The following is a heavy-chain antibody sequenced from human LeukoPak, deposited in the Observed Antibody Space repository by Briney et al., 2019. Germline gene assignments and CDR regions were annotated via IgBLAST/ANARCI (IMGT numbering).Heavy chain of an antibody. CDR3: ARRTHPLQGYFDL. Sequence: GESLKISCKGSGYSFTSYWIGWVRQMPGKGLEWMGIIYPGDSDTRYSSSFQGQVTISADKSISTAYLQWSSLKASDTAMYYCARRTHPLQGYFDLWGRGTLVTVSS. V-gene: IGHV5-51*01. CDR1: GYSFTSYW. CDR2: IYPGDSDT. J-gene: IGHJ2*01.